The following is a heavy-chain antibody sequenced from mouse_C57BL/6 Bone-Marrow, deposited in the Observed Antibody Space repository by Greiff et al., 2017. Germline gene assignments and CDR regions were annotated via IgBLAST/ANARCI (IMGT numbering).Heavy chain of an antibody. D-gene: IGHD3-1*01. Sequence: QVQLQQSGAELVRPGASVKLSCKASGYTFTDYYINWVKQRPGQGLEWIARIYPGSGNTYYNEKFKGKATLTAEKSYSTAYMQLSSLTSEDSAVYYCAREGLPDSIDYWGQGTTLTVAS. CDR3: AREGLPDSIDY. CDR2: IYPGSGNT. V-gene: IGHV1-76*01. CDR1: GYTFTDYY. J-gene: IGHJ2*01.